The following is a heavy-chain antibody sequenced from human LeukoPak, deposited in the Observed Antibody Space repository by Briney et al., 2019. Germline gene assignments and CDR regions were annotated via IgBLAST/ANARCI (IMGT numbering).Heavy chain of an antibody. D-gene: IGHD5-18*01. CDR2: ISGSGGST. V-gene: IGHV3-23*01. CDR1: GFTFSSYA. J-gene: IGHJ3*02. CDR3: AKDQLTGGYNYGYGTFDI. Sequence: PGGSLRLSCAASGFTFSSYAMSWVRQAPGKGLEWVSAISGSGGSTYYADSVKGRSTISRDNSKNTLYLQMNSLRAEDTAVYYCAKDQLTGGYNYGYGTFDILGQGTMVTVSS.